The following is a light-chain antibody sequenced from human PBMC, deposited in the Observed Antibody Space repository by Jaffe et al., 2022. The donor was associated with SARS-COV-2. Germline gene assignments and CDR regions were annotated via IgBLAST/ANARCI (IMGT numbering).Light chain of an antibody. CDR3: QQSSTTPRT. V-gene: IGKV1-39*01. Sequence: DIQMTQSPSSLSASVGDRVIITCRASQSINRFLNWYQQKPGKAPKLLIYAASSLQSGVPSRFSGSGSGTDFSLTISSLQPEDFATYYCQQSSTTPRTFGQGINLEIK. CDR2: AAS. J-gene: IGKJ2*01. CDR1: QSINRF.